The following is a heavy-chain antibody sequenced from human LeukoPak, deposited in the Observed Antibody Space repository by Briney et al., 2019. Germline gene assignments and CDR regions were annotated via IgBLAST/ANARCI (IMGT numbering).Heavy chain of an antibody. CDR1: GYTFTGYY. D-gene: IGHD3-22*01. Sequence: ASVKVSCKVSGYTFTGYYMHWVQQAPGKGLEWMGLVDPEDGETIYAEKFQGRVTITADTSTDTAYMELSSLRSEDTAVYYCATDRPSDSSGYNGWGQGTLVTVSS. CDR2: VDPEDGET. V-gene: IGHV1-69-2*01. CDR3: ATDRPSDSSGYNG. J-gene: IGHJ4*02.